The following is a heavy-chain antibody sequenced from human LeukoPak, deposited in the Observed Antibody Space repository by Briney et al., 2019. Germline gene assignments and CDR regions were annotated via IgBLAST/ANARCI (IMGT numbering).Heavy chain of an antibody. CDR3: AKASWVSSTDAVR. CDR1: GLRFSSFA. CDR2: IRGNGET. V-gene: IGHV3-23*01. D-gene: IGHD3-16*01. J-gene: IGHJ4*02. Sequence: GGSLTLSCSAFGLRFSSFAISWVRQGPARGREWVAWIRGNGETFYADSVKVRFTVSSDSYRNTVYFQLNNLRVEDTAIYYCAKASWVSSTDAVRWGQGTLVTVSS.